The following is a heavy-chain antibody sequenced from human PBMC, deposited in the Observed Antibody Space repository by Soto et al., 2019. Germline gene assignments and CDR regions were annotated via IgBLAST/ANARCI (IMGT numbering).Heavy chain of an antibody. V-gene: IGHV4-30-2*01. CDR3: ARANDSSGYYYFDY. Sequence: LSLTCAVSGGSISSGGYSWSWIRQPPGKGLEWIGYIYHSGSTYYNPSLKSRVTISVDRSKNQFSLKLSSVTAADTAVYYCARANDSSGYYYFDYWGQGTLVTVSS. CDR1: GGSISSGGYS. CDR2: IYHSGST. J-gene: IGHJ4*02. D-gene: IGHD3-22*01.